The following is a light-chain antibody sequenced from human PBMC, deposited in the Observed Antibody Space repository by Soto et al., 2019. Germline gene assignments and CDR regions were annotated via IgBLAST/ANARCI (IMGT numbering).Light chain of an antibody. CDR1: QSVLYSSNNKNY. Sequence: DIVMTQSPDSLAVSLGERATINCKSSQSVLYSSNNKNYLAWYQQKPGQLPKLLIYWASTRESGVPDRFSGSGSGTDFTLTISSLQAEDVGVYYCQQYYSTPHSFGQGTKLEI. V-gene: IGKV4-1*01. J-gene: IGKJ2*01. CDR3: QQYYSTPHS. CDR2: WAS.